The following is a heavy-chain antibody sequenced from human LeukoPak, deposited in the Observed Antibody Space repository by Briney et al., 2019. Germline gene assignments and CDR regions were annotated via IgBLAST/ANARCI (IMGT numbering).Heavy chain of an antibody. Sequence: GGSLRLSCAASGFTVSSNYMSWVRQAPGKGLEWVSVIYSGGSTYYADSVKGRFTISRDNSKNTLYLQMNSLRAEDTAVYYCAKDLLSSGWYRVAFDIWGQGTMVTVSS. V-gene: IGHV3-53*01. CDR1: GFTVSSNY. CDR2: IYSGGST. J-gene: IGHJ3*02. D-gene: IGHD6-19*01. CDR3: AKDLLSSGWYRVAFDI.